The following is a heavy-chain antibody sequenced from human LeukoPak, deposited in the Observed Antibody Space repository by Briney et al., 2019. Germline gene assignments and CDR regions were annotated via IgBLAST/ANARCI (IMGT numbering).Heavy chain of an antibody. CDR3: ARARQVLLWFGESTYYYYGMDV. CDR2: INPNSGGT. J-gene: IGHJ6*02. D-gene: IGHD3-10*01. V-gene: IGHV1-2*04. CDR1: GYTFTGYY. Sequence: GASVKVSCKASGYTFTGYYMHWVRQAPGQGLEGMGWINPNSGGTNYAQKFQGWVTMTRDTSISTAYMELSRLRSDDTAVYYCARARQVLLWFGESTYYYYGMDVWGQGTTVTVSS.